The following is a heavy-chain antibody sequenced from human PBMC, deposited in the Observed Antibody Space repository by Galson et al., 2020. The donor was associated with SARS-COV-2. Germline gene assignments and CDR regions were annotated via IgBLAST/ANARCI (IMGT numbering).Heavy chain of an antibody. D-gene: IGHD6-19*01. V-gene: IGHV2-70*04. CDR1: GFSLSTRGMR. CDR2: IDWDDDK. J-gene: IGHJ5*02. Sequence: SGPTLVKPTQTLTLTCTFSGFSLSTRGMRVSWIRQPPGTALEWLARIDWDDDKFYSTPLKTRLTISKDTSKNQVVLTMTNMDPVDTATYYCAIAVAGTFWFDPWGQGTLVTVSS. CDR3: AIAVAGTFWFDP.